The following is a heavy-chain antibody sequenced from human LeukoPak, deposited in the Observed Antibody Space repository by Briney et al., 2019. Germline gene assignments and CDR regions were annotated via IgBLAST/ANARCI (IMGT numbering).Heavy chain of an antibody. V-gene: IGHV3-23*01. CDR1: CIHLSNAT. CDR2: NYGNGGST. CDR3: AKDLLRFMDPYYYYGMDV. D-gene: IGHD3-3*01. J-gene: IGHJ6*02. Sequence: GALGPSRASFCIHLSNATIGRGPPAAGEGVGLVSTNYGNGGSTYYANSVKGRFTICRDNSKNTLYVQMNSLRAEDTAVYYCAKDLLRFMDPYYYYGMDVWGQGTTVTVSS.